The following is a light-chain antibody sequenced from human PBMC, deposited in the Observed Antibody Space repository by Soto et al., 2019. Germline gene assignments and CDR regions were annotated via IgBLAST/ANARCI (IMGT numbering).Light chain of an antibody. CDR3: QQFGSSPLFT. CDR1: QSVSSSY. CDR2: GAS. V-gene: IGKV3-20*01. J-gene: IGKJ3*01. Sequence: EIVLTQSPGTLSLCPGERATLSCRASQSVSSSYLAWYQQKPGQAPRLLIYGASSRATGIPDRFSGSGSGTDFTLTIIRLEPEDLAVYYCQQFGSSPLFTFGPGTKVDV.